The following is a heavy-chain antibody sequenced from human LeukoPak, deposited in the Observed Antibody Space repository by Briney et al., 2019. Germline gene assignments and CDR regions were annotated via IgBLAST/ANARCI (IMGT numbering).Heavy chain of an antibody. D-gene: IGHD1-7*01. CDR1: GYTFSTYG. CDR3: ARGGRNYDY. V-gene: IGHV1-18*01. J-gene: IGHJ4*02. CDR2: INTYNSNA. Sequence: ASVKVSCKASGYTFSTYGITWVRQAPGQGLEWMGWINTYNSNANYAQKLQGRVTMTTDSSMSTAYMELRSLTSDDTAVYYCARGGRNYDYWGQGTLVTVSS.